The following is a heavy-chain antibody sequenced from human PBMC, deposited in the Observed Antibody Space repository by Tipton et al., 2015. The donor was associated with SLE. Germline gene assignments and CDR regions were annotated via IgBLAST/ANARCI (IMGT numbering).Heavy chain of an antibody. D-gene: IGHD3-22*01. CDR1: GGSISSGGYY. J-gene: IGHJ5*02. CDR2: VYYSGTT. V-gene: IGHV4-61*08. CDR3: ARDSSGGYNWFDP. Sequence: TLSLTCTVSGGSISSGGYYWTWIRQPPGKGLEWIGYVYYSGTTNYNPSLKSRVTISVDTSKNQFSLKLSSVTAADTAVYYCARDSSGGYNWFDPWGQGTLVTVSS.